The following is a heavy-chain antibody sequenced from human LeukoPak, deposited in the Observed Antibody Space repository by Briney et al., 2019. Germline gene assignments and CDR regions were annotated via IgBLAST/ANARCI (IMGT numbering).Heavy chain of an antibody. CDR3: ARVDTEGTNLDL. CDR1: GGSISSGSYY. J-gene: IGHJ2*01. V-gene: IGHV4-61*02. CDR2: IYTSGST. Sequence: SETLSLTCTVSGGSISSGSYYWSWIRQPAGKGLEWIGRIYTSGSTNYNPSLKSRVTISVDTSKNQFSLKLSSVTAADAAVYYCARVDTEGTNLDLWGRGTLVTVSS. D-gene: IGHD5-12*01.